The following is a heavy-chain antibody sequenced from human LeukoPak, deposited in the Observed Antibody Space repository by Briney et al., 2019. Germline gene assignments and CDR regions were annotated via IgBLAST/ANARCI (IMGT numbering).Heavy chain of an antibody. V-gene: IGHV3-74*01. J-gene: IGHJ4*02. CDR2: IDSDGSST. D-gene: IGHD3-3*01. CDR1: GFTFSNFW. CDR3: ASGQFWSGYYYDY. Sequence: TGGSLRLYCAASGFTFSNFWMHWVRQAPGKGLVWVSRIDSDGSSTSYADSVKGRFTISRNNAENTLYLQMNSLRAEDTAVYFCASGQFWSGYYYDYWGQGTLVTVSS.